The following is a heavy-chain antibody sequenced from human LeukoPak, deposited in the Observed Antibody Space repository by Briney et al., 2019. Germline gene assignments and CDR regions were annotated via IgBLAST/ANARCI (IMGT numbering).Heavy chain of an antibody. CDR3: ARHGDYYGSGTFDY. D-gene: IGHD3-10*01. CDR1: GYSFTNYW. CDR2: IYPGDSDT. Sequence: GESMKISCKGSGYSFTNYWIGWVRQMPGKGLEWMGIIYPGDSDTRYSPSFQGQVTISADKSISTAYLQWSGLKASDTAMYYCARHGDYYGSGTFDYWGQGTLVTVSS. V-gene: IGHV5-51*01. J-gene: IGHJ4*02.